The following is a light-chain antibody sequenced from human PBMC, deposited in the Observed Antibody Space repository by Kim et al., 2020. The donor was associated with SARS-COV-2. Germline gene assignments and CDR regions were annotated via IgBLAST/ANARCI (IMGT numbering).Light chain of an antibody. CDR1: SSNIGSNT. J-gene: IGLJ3*02. CDR3: AAWDDSLSGPV. CDR2: SNT. V-gene: IGLV1-44*01. Sequence: QSVLTQPPSASGTPGQRVTISCSGSSSNIGSNTVSWYQHLPGTAPKLLIYSNTQRPSGVPDRFSGSKFGTSASLAISGLQSEDEADYSCAAWDDSLSGPVFGGGTQLTVL.